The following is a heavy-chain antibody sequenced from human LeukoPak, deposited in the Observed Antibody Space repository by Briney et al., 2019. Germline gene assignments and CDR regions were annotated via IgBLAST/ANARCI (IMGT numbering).Heavy chain of an antibody. CDR3: AKGDRYFDWLPYHY. J-gene: IGHJ4*02. D-gene: IGHD3-9*01. CDR1: GFTFSSYA. CDR2: ISGSGGST. Sequence: GGSLRLSCAASGFTFSSYAMSWVRQAPGKGLEWVSAISGSGGSTYYADSVKGRFTISRDNSKNTLYLQMNSLRAEDTAVYYCAKGDRYFDWLPYHYWGQGTLVTVSS. V-gene: IGHV3-23*01.